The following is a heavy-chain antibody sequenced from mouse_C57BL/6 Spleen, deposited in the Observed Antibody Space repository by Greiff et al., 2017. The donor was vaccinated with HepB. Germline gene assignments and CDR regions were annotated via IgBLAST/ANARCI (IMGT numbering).Heavy chain of an antibody. Sequence: VKLVESGAELVRPGTSVKISCKASGYTFTNYWIGWAKQRPGHGLEWIGDIYPGGGYTNYNEKFKGKATLTADKSSSTTYMHVSSLTSEDSAIYCCARSVRKDFDYWGQGTTLTVSS. CDR3: ARSVRKDFDY. CDR2: IYPGGGYT. V-gene: IGHV1-63*01. J-gene: IGHJ2*01. CDR1: GYTFTNYW.